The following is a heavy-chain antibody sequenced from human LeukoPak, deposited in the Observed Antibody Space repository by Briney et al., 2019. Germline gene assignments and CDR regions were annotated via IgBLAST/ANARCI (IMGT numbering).Heavy chain of an antibody. CDR3: ATCYGDPFLDY. V-gene: IGHV4-34*01. CDR2: MNHSGST. D-gene: IGHD2-2*01. Sequence: SETLSLTCAVYGGSFSGYYWSWIRQPPGKGMEWIGEMNHSGSTNYNPSLKRRVTISVDTSKNQFSLKLSSVTAADTAVYYCATCYGDPFLDYWGQGTLVTVPS. J-gene: IGHJ4*02. CDR1: GGSFSGYY.